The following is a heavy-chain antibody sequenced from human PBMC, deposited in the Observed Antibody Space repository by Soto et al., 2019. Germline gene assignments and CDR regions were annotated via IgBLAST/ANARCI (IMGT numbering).Heavy chain of an antibody. CDR2: ISSSGSTI. CDR1: GFTFSNYE. D-gene: IGHD1-1*01. CDR3: AREGADDTDAFDI. J-gene: IGHJ3*02. V-gene: IGHV3-48*03. Sequence: EVQLVESGGGLVRPGGSLRLSCAASGFTFSNYEMYWVRQAPGKGLEWVSYISSSGSTIYYADSVNGRFTISRDNAKNSLYLQMNSLRADYTAVYYSAREGADDTDAFDIWGQGTMVTVSS.